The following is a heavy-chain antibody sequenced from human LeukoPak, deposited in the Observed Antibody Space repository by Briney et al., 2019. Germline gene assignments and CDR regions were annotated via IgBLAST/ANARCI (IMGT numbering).Heavy chain of an antibody. J-gene: IGHJ4*02. Sequence: GGSLRLSCAASGFTFSDYYMSWIRQAPGKGLEWVSYISSSGSFIYYADSVKGRFTISRDNAKNSLYLQMNSLRAEDTAVYYCARETHYDSSGYHNDYWGQGTLVTVSS. CDR3: ARETHYDSSGYHNDY. D-gene: IGHD3-22*01. CDR1: GFTFSDYY. V-gene: IGHV3-11*04. CDR2: ISSSGSFI.